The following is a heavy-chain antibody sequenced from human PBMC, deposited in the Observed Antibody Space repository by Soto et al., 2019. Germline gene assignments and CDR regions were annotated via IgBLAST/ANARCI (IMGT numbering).Heavy chain of an antibody. V-gene: IGHV4-34*01. CDR3: ARGSGIVALPGELEDVKYDY. J-gene: IGHJ4*02. CDR2: INESGST. D-gene: IGHD1-1*01. CDR1: GQSFSGHS. Sequence: QVQLQQWGAGLVKPSETLSLSCAVYGQSFSGHSWAWIRQPPGKGLEWIGEINESGSTHYNPSLKSRVTLSTDTSKNQFSLKLSSVSAADTAAYFCARGSGIVALPGELEDVKYDYWGQGTLVNVSS.